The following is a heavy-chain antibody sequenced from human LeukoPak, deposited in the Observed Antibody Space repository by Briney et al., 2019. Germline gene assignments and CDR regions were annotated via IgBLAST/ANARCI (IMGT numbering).Heavy chain of an antibody. V-gene: IGHV3-66*02. Sequence: GGSLRLSCAASGFTVSSNYMSWVRQAPGKGLEWVSVIYDGGSTYYADSVKGRFTMSRDNSKNTLYLQMNSLRAEDTAVYYCARGDRQPSPLDVWGRGTTDSVSS. D-gene: IGHD5-18*01. J-gene: IGHJ6*04. CDR2: IYDGGST. CDR1: GFTVSSNY. CDR3: ARGDRQPSPLDV.